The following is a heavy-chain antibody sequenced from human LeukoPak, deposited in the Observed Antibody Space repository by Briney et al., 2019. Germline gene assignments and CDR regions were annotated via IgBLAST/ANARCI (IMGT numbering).Heavy chain of an antibody. D-gene: IGHD6-13*01. CDR2: IGTAGDT. J-gene: IGHJ4*02. CDR1: GFSFTNYD. V-gene: IGHV3-13*01. Sequence: PGGSLRLSCAASGFSFTNYDMHWVRQAAGKGLEWVSGIGTAGDTYYPGSVKGRFTISRENAKNSLYLHMNSLSAGDTAVYYCASSPAYSNNWDAIDNWGQGTLVTVSS. CDR3: ASSPAYSNNWDAIDN.